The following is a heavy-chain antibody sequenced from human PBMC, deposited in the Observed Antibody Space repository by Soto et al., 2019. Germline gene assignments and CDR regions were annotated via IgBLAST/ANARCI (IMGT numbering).Heavy chain of an antibody. Sequence: ASVKVSGKASGYTCTTYEINWVRQATGQGLEWMGWMNPTSGNTGFAQKFQGRVTMTRNTSISTAYMELTSLRSEDTAVYYCARGLYCISPSCPRPYYNFGMDVWGQGTTVTVSS. D-gene: IGHD2-2*01. J-gene: IGHJ6*02. CDR3: ARGLYCISPSCPRPYYNFGMDV. V-gene: IGHV1-8*01. CDR2: MNPTSGNT. CDR1: GYTCTTYE.